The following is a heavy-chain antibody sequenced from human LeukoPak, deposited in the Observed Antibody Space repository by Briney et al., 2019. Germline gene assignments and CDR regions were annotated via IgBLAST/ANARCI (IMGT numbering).Heavy chain of an antibody. CDR1: GGSFGGYY. CDR3: ARRRLGYGPRYYWFDP. V-gene: IGHV4-34*01. D-gene: IGHD5-18*01. CDR2: INDSGSS. J-gene: IGHJ5*02. Sequence: SETLSLTCAVYGGSFGGYYWSWIRQPPGKGLEWIGEINDSGSSNYIPSLKSRVTISVDTSKNQFSLKLSSVTAADTAVYYCARRRLGYGPRYYWFDPWGQGTLVTVSS.